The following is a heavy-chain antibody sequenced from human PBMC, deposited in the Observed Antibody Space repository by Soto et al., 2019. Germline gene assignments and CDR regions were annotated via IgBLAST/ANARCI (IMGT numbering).Heavy chain of an antibody. Sequence: GGSLRLSWVASGFTFSNYGIHWARQAPGKGLEWVAVIWSDGSNKYYAGSVKGRFTISRDNSRNTLFLQMNSLRADDTAVYYCVKEERPHYYYYGMDVWGQGTTVTVS. V-gene: IGHV3-33*06. CDR3: VKEERPHYYYYGMDV. J-gene: IGHJ6*02. CDR2: IWSDGSNK. CDR1: GFTFSNYG.